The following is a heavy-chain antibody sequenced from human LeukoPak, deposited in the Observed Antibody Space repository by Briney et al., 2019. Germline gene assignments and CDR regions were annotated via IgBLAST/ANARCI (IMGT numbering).Heavy chain of an antibody. D-gene: IGHD5-12*01. V-gene: IGHV1-69*13. CDR3: ARVIGYSGYETFDY. CDR2: IIPIFGTA. J-gene: IGHJ4*02. CDR1: GGTFNSYA. Sequence: ASVKVSCKASGGTFNSYAISWVRQAPGQGLEWMGGIIPIFGTANYAQKFQGRVTITADESTSTAYMELSSLRSEDTAVYYCARVIGYSGYETFDYWGQGTLVTVSS.